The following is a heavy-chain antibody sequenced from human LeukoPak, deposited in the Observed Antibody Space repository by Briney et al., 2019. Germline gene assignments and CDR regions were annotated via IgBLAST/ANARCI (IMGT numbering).Heavy chain of an antibody. CDR1: GASISSYY. Sequence: SETLSLTCSVSGASISSYYWSWVRQPPGKGLEWIGYLFHSGSTNYNPSLKSRVTISVDTSKNLFSLKLHSVTAADTAVYYCARAGASYSFDYWGQGTLVTVSS. D-gene: IGHD2-21*01. V-gene: IGHV4-59*01. J-gene: IGHJ4*02. CDR2: LFHSGST. CDR3: ARAGASYSFDY.